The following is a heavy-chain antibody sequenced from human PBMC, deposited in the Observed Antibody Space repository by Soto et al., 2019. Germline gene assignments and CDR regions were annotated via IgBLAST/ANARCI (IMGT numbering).Heavy chain of an antibody. J-gene: IGHJ6*02. CDR1: GGSISSGDYY. V-gene: IGHV4-30-4*01. Sequence: SETLSLTCTVSGGSISSGDYYWSWIRQPPGKGLEWIGYIYYSGSTYYNPSLKSRVTISVDTSKNQFSLKLSSVTAADTAVYYCARDFVQYYYGSGSYPNYYYGTDVWRQGTTVT. CDR3: ARDFVQYYYGSGSYPNYYYGTDV. CDR2: IYYSGST. D-gene: IGHD3-10*01.